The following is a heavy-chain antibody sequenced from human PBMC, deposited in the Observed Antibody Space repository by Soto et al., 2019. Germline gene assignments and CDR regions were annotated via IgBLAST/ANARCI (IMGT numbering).Heavy chain of an antibody. V-gene: IGHV1-69*13. D-gene: IGHD3-3*01. CDR1: GGTFSSYA. J-gene: IGHJ4*02. CDR2: IIPIFGTA. Sequence: ASVKVSCKASGGTFSSYAISWVRQAPGQGLEWMGGIIPIFGTANYAQKFQGRVTITADESTSTAYMELSSLRSEDTAVYYCARAEITIFGVVSPDDYFDYWGQGTLVTVSS. CDR3: ARAEITIFGVVSPDDYFDY.